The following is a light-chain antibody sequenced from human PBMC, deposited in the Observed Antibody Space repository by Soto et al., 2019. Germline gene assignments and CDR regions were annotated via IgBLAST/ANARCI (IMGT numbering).Light chain of an antibody. CDR2: DAS. CDR3: QQYHSYYPWT. CDR1: QSISSW. J-gene: IGKJ1*01. Sequence: DIQMTQSPSTLSASVGDRLTITCRASQSISSWLAWYQQKPGKPPKLLIYDASSLESGLPSRFSGSGSGTDFSLTITSLQPDDSATYYCQQYHSYYPWTFGQGTKVEIE. V-gene: IGKV1-5*01.